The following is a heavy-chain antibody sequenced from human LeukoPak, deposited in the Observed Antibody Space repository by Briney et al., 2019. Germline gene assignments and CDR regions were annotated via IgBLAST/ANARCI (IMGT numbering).Heavy chain of an antibody. D-gene: IGHD3-3*01. CDR1: GYTFTSYG. CDR3: ARDAPRSGSIARFDY. Sequence: ASVKVSCKASGYTFTSYGISWVRQAPGQGLEWMGWISAYNGNTNYGQKLQGRVTMTTDTSTSTAYMELRSLRSDDTAVYYCARDAPRSGSIARFDYWGQGTLVTVSS. CDR2: ISAYNGNT. V-gene: IGHV1-18*01. J-gene: IGHJ4*02.